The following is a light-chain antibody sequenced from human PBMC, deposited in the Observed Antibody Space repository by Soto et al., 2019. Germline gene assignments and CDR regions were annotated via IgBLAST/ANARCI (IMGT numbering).Light chain of an antibody. CDR1: QSVSSY. Sequence: EIVLTQSPATLSLSPGERATLSCRASQSVSSYLAWYQQRPGQAPRLLIYDASNRATGVPARFSGSGSGTDFTLTINSLEPEDFAVYYCQQRSSWPPTFGQGTRLEIK. J-gene: IGKJ5*01. CDR3: QQRSSWPPT. V-gene: IGKV3-11*01. CDR2: DAS.